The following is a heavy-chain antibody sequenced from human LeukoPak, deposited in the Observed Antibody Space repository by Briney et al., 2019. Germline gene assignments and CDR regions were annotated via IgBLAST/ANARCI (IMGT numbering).Heavy chain of an antibody. CDR3: ARGPYTVTTGLAFDP. Sequence: ASVRVSCKASGYTFTSYDINWVRQATGQGLEWMGWMNPNSGNTGYAQKFQGRVTITRNTPISTAYMELSSLRSEDTAVYYCARGPYTVTTGLAFDPWGQGTLVTVSS. CDR2: MNPNSGNT. CDR1: GYTFTSYD. J-gene: IGHJ5*02. D-gene: IGHD4-11*01. V-gene: IGHV1-8*03.